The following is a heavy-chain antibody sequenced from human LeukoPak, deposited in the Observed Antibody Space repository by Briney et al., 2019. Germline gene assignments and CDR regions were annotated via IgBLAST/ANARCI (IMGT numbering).Heavy chain of an antibody. CDR3: ARDQGYCSSTSCYHWFDP. CDR1: GGSISSYY. D-gene: IGHD2-2*01. V-gene: IGHV4-59*12. J-gene: IGHJ5*02. Sequence: SETLSLTCTVSGGSISSYYWSWIRQPPGKGLEWIGYIYYSGSTNYNPSLKSRVTISVDTSKNQFSLKLSSVTAADTAVYYCARDQGYCSSTSCYHWFDPWGQGTLVTVSS. CDR2: IYYSGST.